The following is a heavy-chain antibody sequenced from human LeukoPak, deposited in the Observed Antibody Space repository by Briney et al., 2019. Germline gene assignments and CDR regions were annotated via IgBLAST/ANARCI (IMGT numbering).Heavy chain of an antibody. V-gene: IGHV3-23*01. CDR1: GLTFSGCA. CDR3: SRDMQLSH. Sequence: GGSLRLSRAAAGLTFSGCAMRCVRQAPGEGLEWVSLISYSGANSYYTDSVRGRFTISRDKSKDTLVVEMNSLRDQDTARVLWSRDMQLSHWGLGTMVTVSS. J-gene: IGHJ3*01. D-gene: IGHD5-18*01. CDR2: ISYSGANS.